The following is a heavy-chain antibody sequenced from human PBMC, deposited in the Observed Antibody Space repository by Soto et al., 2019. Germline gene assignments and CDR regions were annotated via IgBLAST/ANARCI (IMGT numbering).Heavy chain of an antibody. Sequence: PVGSLRLSCAASGFTVSSNYMSWVRQAPGKGLEWVSVIYSGGSTYYADSVKGRFTISRDNSKNTLYLQMNSLRAEDTAVYYCARARAYCGGDCSAFDYWGQGTLVTVSS. J-gene: IGHJ4*02. V-gene: IGHV3-53*01. D-gene: IGHD2-21*02. CDR3: ARARAYCGGDCSAFDY. CDR1: GFTVSSNY. CDR2: IYSGGST.